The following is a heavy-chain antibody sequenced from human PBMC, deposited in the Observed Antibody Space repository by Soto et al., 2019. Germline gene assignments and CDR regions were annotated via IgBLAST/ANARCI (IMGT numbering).Heavy chain of an antibody. Sequence: GGSLRLTSAASGFTFSSHGMHRVRKAPGKGLDWVAVIAYDRSNKYYADSVKGRFTISRDNSKNTLYLQMNSLRAEDTAVYYCAKDRGSGSYYNVPVGARYYYYGMDVWGQGTTVTVS. J-gene: IGHJ6*02. CDR3: AKDRGSGSYYNVPVGARYYYYGMDV. CDR2: IAYDRSNK. V-gene: IGHV3-30*18. D-gene: IGHD3-10*01. CDR1: GFTFSSHG.